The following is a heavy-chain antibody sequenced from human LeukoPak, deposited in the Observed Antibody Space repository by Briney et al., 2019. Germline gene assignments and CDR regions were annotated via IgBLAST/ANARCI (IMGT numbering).Heavy chain of an antibody. V-gene: IGHV3-66*01. CDR3: ARDSRVATNYYYYGMDV. CDR1: GFTASSNY. J-gene: IGHJ6*02. CDR2: IYSGGST. Sequence: PGGSLRLSCAASGFTASSNYMSWVRQAPGKGLEWVSVIYSGGSTYYADSVKGRFTISRDNSKNTLYLQMNSLRAEDTAVYYCARDSRVATNYYYYGMDVWGQGTTVTVSS. D-gene: IGHD5-12*01.